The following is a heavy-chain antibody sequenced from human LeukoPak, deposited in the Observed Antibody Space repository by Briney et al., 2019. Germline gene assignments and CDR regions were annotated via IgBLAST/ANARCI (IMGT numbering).Heavy chain of an antibody. V-gene: IGHV3-48*03. Sequence: GGTLSLSCAASGFTFSSYGMNWVRQAPGKGPEWISYISRSGATIYYADSVKGRFTISRDNAKNSLYLQMGSLGAEDTAIYYCSRDRGGGDIYFDYWGQGTLVTVSS. CDR2: ISRSGATI. D-gene: IGHD2-21*02. J-gene: IGHJ4*02. CDR1: GFTFSSYG. CDR3: SRDRGGGDIYFDY.